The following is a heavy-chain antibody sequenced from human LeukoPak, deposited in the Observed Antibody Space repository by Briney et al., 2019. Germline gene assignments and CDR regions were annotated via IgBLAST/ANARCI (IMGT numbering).Heavy chain of an antibody. D-gene: IGHD1-26*01. V-gene: IGHV4-59*01. CDR2: ISYSGST. Sequence: SETLSLTCTISGGSIGSYYWSWIRQPPGKGLEWIGYISYSGSTNYNPSLRSRVTISVDTSKNQFPLKLSSVTAADTAVYYCARDPRSGSYLDYWGQGTLVTVSS. CDR3: ARDPRSGSYLDY. J-gene: IGHJ4*02. CDR1: GGSIGSYY.